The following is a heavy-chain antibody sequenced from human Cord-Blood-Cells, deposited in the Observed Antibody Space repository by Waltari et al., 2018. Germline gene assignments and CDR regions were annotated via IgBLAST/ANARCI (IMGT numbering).Heavy chain of an antibody. Sequence: VQLQQWGAGLLKPSETLSLTCAVYGGSFSGYYWSWIRQPPGKGLEWIGEINHSGSTNYNPSLKSRVTISVDTSKNQFSLKLSSVTAADTAVYYCAQELGKKAFDIWGQGTMVTVSS. J-gene: IGHJ3*02. CDR3: AQELGKKAFDI. D-gene: IGHD7-27*01. CDR2: INHSGST. CDR1: GGSFSGYY. V-gene: IGHV4-34*01.